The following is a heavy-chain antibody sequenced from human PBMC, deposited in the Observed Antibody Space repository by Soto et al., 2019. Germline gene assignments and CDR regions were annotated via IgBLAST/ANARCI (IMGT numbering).Heavy chain of an antibody. Sequence: SETLSLTCAVYGESFSGHIWTWIRQTPGKGLQWIGQINHSGSASYNPSLKSRVTISVHTSNSQFSLELSSVTAADTAVYYCARGLITGSHYSGGWYYFDSWGQGTQIT. V-gene: IGHV4-34*01. D-gene: IGHD6-19*01. CDR1: GESFSGHI. CDR3: ARGLITGSHYSGGWYYFDS. J-gene: IGHJ4*02. CDR2: INHSGSA.